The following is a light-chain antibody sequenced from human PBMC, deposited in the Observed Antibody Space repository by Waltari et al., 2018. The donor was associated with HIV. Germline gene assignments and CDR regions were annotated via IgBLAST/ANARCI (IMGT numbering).Light chain of an antibody. Sequence: DIVMTQSPVHLSVSPGERATLSCRASQSVSSNLAWYQQKPGQAPRLLIYGASTRATGIPARFSGSGSGTEFTLTISSLQSEDFAVYYCQQYNNWPRTFGQGTKLEIK. J-gene: IGKJ2*01. CDR1: QSVSSN. CDR3: QQYNNWPRT. V-gene: IGKV3-15*01. CDR2: GAS.